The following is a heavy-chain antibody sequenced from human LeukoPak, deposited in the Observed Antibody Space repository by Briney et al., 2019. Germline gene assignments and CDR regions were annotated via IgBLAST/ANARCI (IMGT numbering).Heavy chain of an antibody. CDR2: IFHSGGA. D-gene: IGHD3-3*01. CDR3: ARGYSVLWSGSESSDAFYI. V-gene: IGHV4-59*12. CDR1: LDSIYRYY. Sequence: SETLSLTCTVSLDSIYRYYSGCLRQPPGKGLEWVGYIFHSGGATYNPSLKSRATISVDTSTSKNQFSLKLSSVCSAETAVYYCARGYSVLWSGSESSDAFYICGEGAMGTVSS. J-gene: IGHJ3*02.